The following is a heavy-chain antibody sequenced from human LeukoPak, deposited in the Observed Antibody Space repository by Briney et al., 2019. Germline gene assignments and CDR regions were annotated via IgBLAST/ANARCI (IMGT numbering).Heavy chain of an antibody. CDR3: ARSQFDY. J-gene: IGHJ4*02. CDR2: ISGDGSTT. CDR1: GFAFSSYW. Sequence: GGPLRLSCATSGFAFSSYWMLWVRPVPGKGLVWVSRISGDGSTTTYADSVKGRFTISRDNTNNILYLQMNSLRAEDTAIYYCARSQFDYWGQGILVTVTS. V-gene: IGHV3-74*01.